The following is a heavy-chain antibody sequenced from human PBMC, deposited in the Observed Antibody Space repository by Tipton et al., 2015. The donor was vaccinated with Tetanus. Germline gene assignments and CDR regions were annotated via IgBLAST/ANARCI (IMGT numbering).Heavy chain of an antibody. CDR2: IYYSGST. CDR1: GGSISSSSYY. J-gene: IGHJ4*02. V-gene: IGHV4-39*01. CDR3: ARHNPSGLWFGELDSSFDY. D-gene: IGHD3-10*01. Sequence: TLSLTCTVSGGSISSSSYYWGWIRQPPGKGLEWIGTIYYSGSTYYNPSPKSRVTISVDTSKNQFSLKLSSVTAADTAVYYCARHNPSGLWFGELDSSFDYWGQGTLVTVSS.